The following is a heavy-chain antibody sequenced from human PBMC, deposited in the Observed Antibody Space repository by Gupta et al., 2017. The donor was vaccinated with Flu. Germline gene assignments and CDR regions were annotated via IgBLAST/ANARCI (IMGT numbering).Heavy chain of an antibody. V-gene: IGHV1-3*01. J-gene: IGHJ4*02. CDR2: IKGFSGDT. Sequence: HVPLLQSGAEARKPGASVQVSCRASGSGLRSTYAIHWVRQAPGQWLEWMGWIKGFSGDTRYSQNLQDRVTFSTDTSATTAYMELSSLRSEDTAVYYCARGYTTGWYHDYWGQGAPVIVSS. CDR3: ARGYTTGWYHDY. D-gene: IGHD6-19*01. CDR1: GSGLRSTYA.